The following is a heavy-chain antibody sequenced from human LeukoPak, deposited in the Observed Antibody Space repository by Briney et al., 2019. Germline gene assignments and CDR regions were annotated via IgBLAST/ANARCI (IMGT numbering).Heavy chain of an antibody. CDR1: GFSFRASS. CDR2: IANDDDTT. CDR3: AKIMGPSLSTCYMDV. V-gene: IGHV3-48*02. D-gene: IGHD2/OR15-2a*01. J-gene: IGHJ6*03. Sequence: GESLRLSCEASGFSFRASSVNWVRQAPGKGLEWLAYIANDDDTTFYADSVTGRFTLSKDKAKNLVYLQMNSLRDDDTAVYYCAKIMGPSLSTCYMDVWGSGTTVTVSS.